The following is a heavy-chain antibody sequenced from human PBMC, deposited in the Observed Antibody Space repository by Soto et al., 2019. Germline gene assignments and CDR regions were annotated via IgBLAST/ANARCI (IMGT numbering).Heavy chain of an antibody. CDR1: GYTFTSYD. CDR2: MNPNSGNT. D-gene: IGHD6-13*01. CDR3: ARGLGGGTAAAGSSALSGFDP. Sequence: ASVKVSCKASGYTFTSYDINWVRQATGQGLEWMGWMNPNSGNTGYAQKFQGRVTMTRNTSTSTAYIELSSLRSEDTAVYYCARGLGGGTAAAGSSALSGFDPWGQGTLVTVSS. V-gene: IGHV1-8*01. J-gene: IGHJ5*02.